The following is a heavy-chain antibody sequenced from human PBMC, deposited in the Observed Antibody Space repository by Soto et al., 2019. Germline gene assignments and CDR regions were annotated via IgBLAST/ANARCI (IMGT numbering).Heavy chain of an antibody. CDR1: GYTFTSYG. D-gene: IGHD6-19*01. CDR3: ARVRAENDYVDY. J-gene: IGHJ4*02. Sequence: QVQLVQSGAEVRKPGASVKVSCKASGYTFTSYGVSWVRQAPGQGLEWMGWISAYNGDTNYAQKIQGRVTMTTDTSTSTAYMELRSIRADDTAVYYGARVRAENDYVDYWGQGTLVTVSS. V-gene: IGHV1-18*01. CDR2: ISAYNGDT.